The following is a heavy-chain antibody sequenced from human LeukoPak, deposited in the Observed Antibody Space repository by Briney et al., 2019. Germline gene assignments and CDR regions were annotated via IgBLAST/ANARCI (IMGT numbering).Heavy chain of an antibody. Sequence: SETLSLTCTVSGGSISSGDYYWSWIRQPPGTGLEWIGYIYYSGSTYYNPSLKSRVTISVDTSKNQFSLKLSSVTAADTAVYYCARVSRIQLWVPAADYWGQGTLVTVSS. V-gene: IGHV4-30-4*08. CDR2: IYYSGST. CDR3: ARVSRIQLWVPAADY. D-gene: IGHD5-18*01. CDR1: GGSISSGDYY. J-gene: IGHJ4*02.